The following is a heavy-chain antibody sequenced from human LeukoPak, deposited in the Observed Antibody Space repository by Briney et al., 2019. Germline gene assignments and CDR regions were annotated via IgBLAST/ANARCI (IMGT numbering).Heavy chain of an antibody. CDR1: GYSFTTYW. D-gene: IGHD6-19*01. CDR3: ARQYSSGWYDY. CDR2: IYPGDSDT. V-gene: IGHV5-51*01. Sequence: GESLKISCKGSGYSFTTYWIGWGPQLPGKGLGWRGIIYPGDSDTRYSPSFQGQVTISADKSISTAYLQWSSLKASDTAMYYCARQYSSGWYDYWGQGTLVTVSS. J-gene: IGHJ4*02.